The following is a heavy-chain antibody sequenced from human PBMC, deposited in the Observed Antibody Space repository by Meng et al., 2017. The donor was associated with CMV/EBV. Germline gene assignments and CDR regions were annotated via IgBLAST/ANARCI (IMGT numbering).Heavy chain of an antibody. CDR1: AFTFSYAL. CDR3: TAATHLNWFDP. D-gene: IGHD6-25*01. V-gene: IGHV3-15*01. CDR2: IKSKTDGGTT. Sequence: AASAFTFSYALVRLLRPAPGKGLEWVGRIKSKTDGGTTDYAAPVKGRFTISRDASKNTLYLQMNSLKTEDTAVYYCTAATHLNWFDPWGQGTLVTVSS. J-gene: IGHJ5*02.